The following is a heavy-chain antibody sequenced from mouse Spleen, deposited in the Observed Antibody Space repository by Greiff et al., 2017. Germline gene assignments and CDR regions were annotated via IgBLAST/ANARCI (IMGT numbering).Heavy chain of an antibody. J-gene: IGHJ3*01. CDR1: GYAFSSSW. CDR2: IYPGDGDT. V-gene: IGHV1-82*01. CDR3: ARSNQTAWFAY. Sequence: VVKPGASVKISCKASGYAFSSSWMNWVKQRPGKGLEWIGRIYPGDGDTNYNGKFKGKATLTADKSSSTAYMQLSSLTSEDSAVYFCARSNQTAWFAYWGQGTLVTVSA.